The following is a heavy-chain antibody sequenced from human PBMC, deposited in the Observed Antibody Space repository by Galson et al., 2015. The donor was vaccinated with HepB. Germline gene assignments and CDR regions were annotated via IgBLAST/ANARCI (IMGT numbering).Heavy chain of an antibody. Sequence: SLRLSCAASGFTFSSYAMHWVRQAPGKGLEWVAVISYDGSNKYYADSVKGRFTISRDNSKNTLYLQMNSLRAEDTAVYYCARDQFSGPPTNNWFDPWGQGTLVTVSS. J-gene: IGHJ5*02. D-gene: IGHD6-19*01. V-gene: IGHV3-30*04. CDR1: GFTFSSYA. CDR2: ISYDGSNK. CDR3: ARDQFSGPPTNNWFDP.